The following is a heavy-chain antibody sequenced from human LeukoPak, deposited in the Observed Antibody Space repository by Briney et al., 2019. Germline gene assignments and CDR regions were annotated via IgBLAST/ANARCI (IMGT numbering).Heavy chain of an antibody. CDR3: ARDGREAAAWDPYYYYYYMDV. CDR1: GFTFSSYS. D-gene: IGHD6-13*01. V-gene: IGHV3-21*01. J-gene: IGHJ6*03. Sequence: KSGGSLRLSCAASGFTFSSYSMNWVRQAPGKGLEWVSSISSSSSYIYYADSVKGRFTISRDNAKNSLYLQMNSLRAEDTAVYYCARDGREAAAWDPYYYYYYMDVWGKGTTVTVPS. CDR2: ISSSSSYI.